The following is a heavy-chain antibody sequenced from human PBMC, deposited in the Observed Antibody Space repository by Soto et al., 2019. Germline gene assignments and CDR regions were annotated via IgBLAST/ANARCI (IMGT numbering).Heavy chain of an antibody. CDR3: AHTTTDDALDI. D-gene: IGHD4-17*01. CDR2: IYWDDDK. V-gene: IGHV2-5*02. Sequence: QITLKESGPTLVKPTQTLTLTCTFSGFSLSTSGVGVGWIRQPPGKALEWLTLIYWDDDKRYSPSLKSRLTXTXATSKNQVVLTMTNMDPVDTATYYCAHTTTDDALDIWGQGTMVTVSS. CDR1: GFSLSTSGVG. J-gene: IGHJ3*02.